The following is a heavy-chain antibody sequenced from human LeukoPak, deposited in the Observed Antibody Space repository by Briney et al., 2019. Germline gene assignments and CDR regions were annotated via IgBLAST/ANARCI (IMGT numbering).Heavy chain of an antibody. Sequence: GGSLRLSCVVSRLTLSSYSMTWVRHAPGKGLEWVSGISASGGETWYPDSVKGRFTISRDNSKNTLFLQMNSLRVEDTAIYYCAKDAAGPEYWGQGTLVTVSS. CDR2: ISASGGET. J-gene: IGHJ4*02. D-gene: IGHD6-13*01. V-gene: IGHV3-23*01. CDR1: RLTLSSYS. CDR3: AKDAAGPEY.